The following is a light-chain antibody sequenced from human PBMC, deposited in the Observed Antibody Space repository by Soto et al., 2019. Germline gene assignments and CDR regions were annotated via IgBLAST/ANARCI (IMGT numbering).Light chain of an antibody. J-gene: IGKJ1*01. CDR1: QSVSSGY. CDR3: KHYGNSPT. Sequence: EIVLTQSPGTLSLSPGDGATLSCRASQSVSSGYLAWYQQKPGQAPRLLIYGASRRAGGIPDRFSGSGSGTDFTLTISRLEPEDFAVYWCKHYGNSPTFGKGTRVQI. CDR2: GAS. V-gene: IGKV3-20*01.